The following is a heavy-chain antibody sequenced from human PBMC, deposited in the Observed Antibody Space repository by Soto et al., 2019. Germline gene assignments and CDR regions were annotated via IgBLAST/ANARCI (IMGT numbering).Heavy chain of an antibody. V-gene: IGHV4-4*07. D-gene: IGHD3-3*01. J-gene: IGHJ5*02. CDR2: IYSSGNT. CDR1: GGTISGYY. Sequence: PSETLSLTRSVSGGTISGYYWTWIRQPAGKGLEWIGRIYSSGNTKYNPSLQSRVTMSLDTSNNQFSLRLTSVTAADTAVYYCARGQRFSDWFDPWGQGTLVTV. CDR3: ARGQRFSDWFDP.